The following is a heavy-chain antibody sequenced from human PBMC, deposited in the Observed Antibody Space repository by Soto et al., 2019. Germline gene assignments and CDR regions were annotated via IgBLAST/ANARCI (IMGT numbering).Heavy chain of an antibody. D-gene: IGHD6-19*01. CDR3: ARGRGSSGWSSYYYYYGMDV. CDR1: GYTFTSYD. V-gene: IGHV1-8*01. J-gene: IGHJ6*02. CDR2: MNPNSGNT. Sequence: ASVKVSCKASGYTFTSYDINWVRQATGQGLEWMGWMNPNSGNTGYAQKFQGRVTMTRNTSISTAYMELSSLRSEDTAVYCCARGRGSSGWSSYYYYYGMDVWGQGTTVTVSS.